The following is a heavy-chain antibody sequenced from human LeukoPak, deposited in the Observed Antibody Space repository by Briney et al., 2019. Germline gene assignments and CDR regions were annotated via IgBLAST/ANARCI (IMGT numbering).Heavy chain of an antibody. V-gene: IGHV4-39*01. Sequence: SETLSLTCTVSSGSISTSNYYWGWIRQPPGKGLEWIGSIYYSGSTYCNPSLKSRVTISVDTSKNQFSLKLSSVTAADTAVYYCAVLRLQFPLGDYGGQEPLVTVSS. D-gene: IGHD5-24*01. CDR2: IYYSGST. CDR3: AVLRLQFPLGDY. J-gene: IGHJ4*02. CDR1: SGSISTSNYY.